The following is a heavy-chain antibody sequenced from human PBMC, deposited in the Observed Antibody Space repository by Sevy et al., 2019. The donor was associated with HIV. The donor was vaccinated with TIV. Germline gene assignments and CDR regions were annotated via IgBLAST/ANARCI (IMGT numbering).Heavy chain of an antibody. CDR2: IIPIIGTA. CDR1: GGTFSSYA. D-gene: IGHD3-22*01. V-gene: IGHV1-69*13. J-gene: IGHJ4*02. CDR3: ARKYYESSYFDY. Sequence: ASVKVSCKASGGTFSSYAISWVRQAPGQGLEWMGGIIPIIGTANYAQKFQGRVTITADESTSTAYMELSSLRSEDTAVDYCARKYYESSYFDYWGQGTLVTVSS.